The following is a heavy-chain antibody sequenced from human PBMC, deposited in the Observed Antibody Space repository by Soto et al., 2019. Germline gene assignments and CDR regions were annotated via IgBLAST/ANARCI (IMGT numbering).Heavy chain of an antibody. V-gene: IGHV3-13*01. J-gene: IGHJ6*03. CDR1: GFTFSSYD. CDR3: ARAGGEEPQAITMVRGVIPYYYYMDV. D-gene: IGHD3-10*01. CDR2: IGTAGDT. Sequence: GGSLRLSCAASGFTFSSYDMHWVRQATGKGLEWVSAIGTAGDTYYPGSVKGRFTISRENAKNSLYLQMNSLRAGDTAVYYCARAGGEEPQAITMVRGVIPYYYYMDVWGKGTTVTVSS.